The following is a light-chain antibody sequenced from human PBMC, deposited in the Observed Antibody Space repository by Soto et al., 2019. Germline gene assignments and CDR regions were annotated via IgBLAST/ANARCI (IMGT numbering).Light chain of an antibody. CDR1: QSISTY. Sequence: EIVLTQSPATLSLSPGERATLSCRASQSISTYLAWYQQKPGQSPRLLIYDSSNRATGIPARFSGSGSGTDFTLPIRSLEPEDFAVDYCQHRNNWPPGATFGGRTKVEIK. CDR2: DSS. J-gene: IGKJ4*01. V-gene: IGKV3-11*01. CDR3: QHRNNWPPGAT.